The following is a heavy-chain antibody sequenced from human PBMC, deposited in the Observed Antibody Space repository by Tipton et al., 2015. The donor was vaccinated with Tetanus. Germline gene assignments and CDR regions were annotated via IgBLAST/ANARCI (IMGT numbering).Heavy chain of an antibody. V-gene: IGHV1-2*02. CDR3: ARDIVGATVAFDI. CDR1: GYTFTGYY. CDR2: INPNSGGT. J-gene: IGHJ3*02. Sequence: QSGAEVKKPGASVKVSCKASGYTFTGYYMHWVRQAPGQGLEWMGWINPNSGGTNYAQKFQGRVTMTRDTSISTAYMELSSLRSEDTAVYYCARDIVGATVAFDIWGQGTMVTVSS. D-gene: IGHD1-26*01.